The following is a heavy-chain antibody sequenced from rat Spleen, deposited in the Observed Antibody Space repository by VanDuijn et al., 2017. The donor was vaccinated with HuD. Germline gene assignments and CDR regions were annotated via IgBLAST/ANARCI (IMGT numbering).Heavy chain of an antibody. CDR3: AWWTIAAPGY. CDR1: GFTFSTAW. V-gene: IGHV6-6*01. D-gene: IGHD1-2*01. J-gene: IGHJ2*01. CDR2: IKAKTNNYAT. Sequence: EVQVLESGGGLVQPGNSLKLSCATSGFTFSTAWMYWYRQFPEKRLEWVARIKAKTNNYATDYTESVKGRFTISRDDSKSSIYLQMNNLKEEDTAIYYCAWWTIAAPGYWGQGVMVTVSS.